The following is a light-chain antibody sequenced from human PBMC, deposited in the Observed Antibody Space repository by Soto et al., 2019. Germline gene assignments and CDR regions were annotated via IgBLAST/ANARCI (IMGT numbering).Light chain of an antibody. Sequence: DIQLTQSPSFQSASVGDRVTITCRASQGISSYLAWYQQKPGRAPKLLIYAASTLQSGVPSRFSGSGTGTQFTLTISSLQPEDFATYYCLQLNTYPYTFGQGTKLEIK. CDR3: LQLNTYPYT. CDR1: QGISSY. J-gene: IGKJ2*01. V-gene: IGKV1-9*01. CDR2: AAS.